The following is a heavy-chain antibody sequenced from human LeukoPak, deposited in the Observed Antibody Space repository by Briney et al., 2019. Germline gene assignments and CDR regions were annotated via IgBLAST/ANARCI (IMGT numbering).Heavy chain of an antibody. CDR1: GGSISSHY. Sequence: SETLSLTCTVSGGSISSHYWSWIRQPPGKGLEWIGYIYYSGSTNYNPSLKSRVTISVDTSKNQFSLKLSSVTAADTAVYYCARVGPNEYYFDYWGQGTLVTVSS. CDR2: IYYSGST. D-gene: IGHD1-26*01. CDR3: ARVGPNEYYFDY. J-gene: IGHJ4*02. V-gene: IGHV4-59*08.